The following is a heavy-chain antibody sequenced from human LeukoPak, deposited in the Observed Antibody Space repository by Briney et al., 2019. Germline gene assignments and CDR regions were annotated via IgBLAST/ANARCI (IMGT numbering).Heavy chain of an antibody. CDR1: GFTFRSFG. D-gene: IGHD3-16*01. V-gene: IGHV3-33*01. CDR2: IWYDGSVK. CDR3: ARGWGGLGWFFDY. Sequence: GRSLRLSCAAPGFTFRSFGIHWVRRAPGKGMGWVAIIWYDGSVKYFANSVKGRFTVSRDNSKNTLYLQMNSLRAEETAVYYCARGWGGLGWFFDYWGQGTLVTVSS. J-gene: IGHJ4*02.